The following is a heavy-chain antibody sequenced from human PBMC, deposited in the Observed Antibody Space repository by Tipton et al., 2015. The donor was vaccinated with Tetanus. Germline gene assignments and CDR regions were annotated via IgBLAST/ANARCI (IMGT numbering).Heavy chain of an antibody. V-gene: IGHV4-31*03. CDR1: GGSISSGGYY. CDR3: ARDQARGARGWNYFDY. Sequence: TLSLTCTVSGGSISSGGYYWSWIRQHPGKGLEWIGDIYYSGGTYYNPSLKSRVTISVDTSKNQFSLKLNSVTAADTAVYYCARDQARGARGWNYFDYWGQGTLVTVSS. CDR2: IYYSGGT. J-gene: IGHJ4*02. D-gene: IGHD1-26*01.